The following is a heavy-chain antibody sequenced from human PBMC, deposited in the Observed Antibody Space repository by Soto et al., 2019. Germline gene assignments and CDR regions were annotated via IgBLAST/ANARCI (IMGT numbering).Heavy chain of an antibody. D-gene: IGHD6-13*01. V-gene: IGHV4-30-2*01. Sequence: SDTLSLTCAVSGGSISSGGYSWSWIRQPPGKGLEWIGYIYHSGSTYYNPSLKSRVTISVDRSKNQFSLKLSSVTAADTAVYYCARLQGIADPYFDYWGQGTLVTVSS. CDR2: IYHSGST. CDR3: ARLQGIADPYFDY. CDR1: GGSISSGGYS. J-gene: IGHJ4*02.